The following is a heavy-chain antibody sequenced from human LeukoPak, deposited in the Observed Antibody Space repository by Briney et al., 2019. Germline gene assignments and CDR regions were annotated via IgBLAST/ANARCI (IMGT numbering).Heavy chain of an antibody. CDR2: VYYSGST. J-gene: IGHJ4*02. CDR1: GGSISSSSYY. Sequence: SETLSLTCTVSGGSISSSSYYWGWIRQPPGKGLEWIGSVYYSGSTYYNPSLKSRVTISVDTSKNQFSLKLSPVTAADTAVYYCARSGDWGTFDYWGQGTLVTVSS. CDR3: ARSGDWGTFDY. V-gene: IGHV4-39*07. D-gene: IGHD7-27*01.